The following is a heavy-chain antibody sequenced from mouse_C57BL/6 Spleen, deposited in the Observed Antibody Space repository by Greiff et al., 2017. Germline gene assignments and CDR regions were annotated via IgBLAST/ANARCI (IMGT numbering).Heavy chain of an antibody. CDR1: GYAFSSSW. V-gene: IGHV1-82*01. D-gene: IGHD4-1*01. CDR3: AREGLGWVYLDY. CDR2: IYPGDGDT. Sequence: VQLQQSGPELVKPGASVKISCKASGYAFSSSWMNWVKQRPGTGLEWIGRIYPGDGDTNYNGTFKGKATLTADKSSSTAYMQLSSLTSEDSAVYFGAREGLGWVYLDYWGQGTTLTVSS. J-gene: IGHJ2*01.